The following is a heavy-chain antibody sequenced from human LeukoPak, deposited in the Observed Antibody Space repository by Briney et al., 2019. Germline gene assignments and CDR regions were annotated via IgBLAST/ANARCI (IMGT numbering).Heavy chain of an antibody. V-gene: IGHV4-34*01. CDR1: GGSLNGHY. J-gene: IGHJ5*02. Sequence: EPSETLSLTCAVYGGSLNGHYWSWIRQPPGKGLEWIGEGSESGGTKFNPSLKSRVTISADTSKNQFSLKVKSVTAADTAVYYCAKNGQSGFSFDPWGQGTLVTVSS. CDR2: GSESGGT. CDR3: AKNGQSGFSFDP. D-gene: IGHD3-3*01.